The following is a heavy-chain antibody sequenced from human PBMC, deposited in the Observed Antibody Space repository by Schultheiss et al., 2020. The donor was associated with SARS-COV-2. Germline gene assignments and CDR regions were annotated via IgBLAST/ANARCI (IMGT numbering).Heavy chain of an antibody. D-gene: IGHD2-2*01. CDR3: ASSWNCSSTSCYPTGGHWFDP. Sequence: SETLSLTCTVSGGSISSYYWSWIRQPPGKGLEWIGSIYYSGSTNYNPSLKSRVTISVDTSKNQFSLKLSSVTAADTAVYYCASSWNCSSTSCYPTGGHWFDPWGQGTLVTVSS. CDR1: GGSISSYY. J-gene: IGHJ5*02. CDR2: IYYSGST. V-gene: IGHV4-59*12.